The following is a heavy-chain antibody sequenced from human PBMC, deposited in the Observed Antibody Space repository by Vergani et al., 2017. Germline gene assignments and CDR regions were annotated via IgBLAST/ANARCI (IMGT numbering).Heavy chain of an antibody. CDR1: GGSISSSSYY. Sequence: QLQLQESGPGLVKPSETLSLTCTVSGGSISSSSYYWGWIRQPPGKGLEWIGSIYYSGGTYYNPSLKSRVTISVATSKNQFSLKLSAVTAANTAVYYCAGLHYSSSWDIWGQGTLVTVSS. CDR2: IYYSGGT. CDR3: AGLHYSSSWDI. V-gene: IGHV4-39*01. D-gene: IGHD6-13*01. J-gene: IGHJ4*02.